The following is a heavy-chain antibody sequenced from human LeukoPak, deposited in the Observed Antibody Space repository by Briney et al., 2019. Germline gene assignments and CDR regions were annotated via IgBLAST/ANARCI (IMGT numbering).Heavy chain of an antibody. J-gene: IGHJ5*02. V-gene: IGHV4-34*01. CDR1: GGSFSGYY. Sequence: SETLSLTCAVYGGSFSGYYWSWIRQPPGKGLEWIGEINHSGSTNYNPSLKSRVTISVDTSKNQFSLKLSSVTAADTAVYYCSKHFSRHYWFDPWGQGTLITVSS. CDR3: SKHFSRHYWFDP. CDR2: INHSGST.